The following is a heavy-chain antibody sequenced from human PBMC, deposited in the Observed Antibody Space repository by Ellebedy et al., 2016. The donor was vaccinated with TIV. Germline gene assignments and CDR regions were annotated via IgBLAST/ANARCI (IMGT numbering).Heavy chain of an antibody. J-gene: IGHJ6*02. CDR2: ISAYNGNT. CDR1: GYTFTSYG. D-gene: IGHD3-16*01. V-gene: IGHV1-18*01. Sequence: AASVKVSCKASGYTFTSYGISGVRQAPGQGLEWMGWISAYNGNTNYAQKLQGRVTMTTDTSTSTAYMELRSLRSDDTAVYYCTKHWGAYYYYGMDVWGQGTTVTVSS. CDR3: TKHWGAYYYYGMDV.